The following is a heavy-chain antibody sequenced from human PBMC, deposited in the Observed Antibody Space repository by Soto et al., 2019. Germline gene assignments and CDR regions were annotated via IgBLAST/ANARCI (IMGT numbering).Heavy chain of an antibody. CDR1: GYTFTRYW. J-gene: IGHJ4*02. V-gene: IGHV5-51*01. CDR2: IYPSDSDA. D-gene: IGHD3-9*01. CDR3: ARRYYDILTGYYYFDY. Sequence: ESLKISCEGSGYTFTRYWIGWVRQIPGKGLEWMGIIYPSDSDAKYSPSFEGQVTISADESISTAYLRWNSLKASDTAMYYCARRYYDILTGYYYFDYWGQGTLVTVSS.